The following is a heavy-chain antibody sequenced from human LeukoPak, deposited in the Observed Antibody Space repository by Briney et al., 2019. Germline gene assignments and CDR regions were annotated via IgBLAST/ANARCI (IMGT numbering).Heavy chain of an antibody. CDR1: GFTFSSYS. V-gene: IGHV3-21*01. CDR3: ARGLDFGVVIGAFDI. CDR2: ISSSSSYI. Sequence: PGGSLRLSCAASGFTFSSYSMNWVRQAPGKGLEWVSSISSSSSYIYYADSVKGRFTISRDNAKNSLYLQMNSLRAEDTAVYYCARGLDFGVVIGAFDIWGQGTMVTVSS. D-gene: IGHD3-3*01. J-gene: IGHJ3*02.